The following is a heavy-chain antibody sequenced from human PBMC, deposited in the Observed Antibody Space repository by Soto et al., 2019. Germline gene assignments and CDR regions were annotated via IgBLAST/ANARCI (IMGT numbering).Heavy chain of an antibody. CDR2: INHSGST. Sequence: SETLSLTCAVYGGSFSGYYWSWIRQPPGKGLEWIGEINHSGSTNYNPSLKSRVTISVDTSKNQFSLKLSSVTAADTAVYYCARGGYCSGGSCSRHDAFDIWGQGTMVTVSS. V-gene: IGHV4-34*01. D-gene: IGHD2-15*01. CDR1: GGSFSGYY. CDR3: ARGGYCSGGSCSRHDAFDI. J-gene: IGHJ3*02.